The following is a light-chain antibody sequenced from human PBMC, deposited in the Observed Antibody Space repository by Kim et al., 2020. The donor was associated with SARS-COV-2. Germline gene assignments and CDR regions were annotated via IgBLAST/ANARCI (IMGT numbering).Light chain of an antibody. CDR3: LQDYNYPRT. J-gene: IGKJ1*01. Sequence: AIQMTQSPSALSASIGDRVTITCRASQGIRNELGWYQQKPGRAPKLLIYAASSLQSGVPSRFSGSGSGTDFTLTISRLQPEDFATYYCLQDYNYPRTFGQGTKVDIK. CDR1: QGIRNE. CDR2: AAS. V-gene: IGKV1-6*01.